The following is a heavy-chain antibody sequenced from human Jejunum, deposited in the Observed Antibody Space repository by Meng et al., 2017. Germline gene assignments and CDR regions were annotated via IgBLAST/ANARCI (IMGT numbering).Heavy chain of an antibody. V-gene: IGHV4-4*02. J-gene: IGHJ4*02. CDR1: GGSISTSDW. CDR3: AREWSGSYRHFDY. CDR2: IHHSGST. Sequence: QMQLQESGPGLLTPSGTLSLTCAVSGGSISTSDWWSWVRQPPGKGLEWIGEIHHSGSTNYNPSLKSRVTISVDKSKNQFSLKLNSVTAADTAVYYCAREWSGSYRHFDYWGQGTLVTVSS. D-gene: IGHD1-26*01.